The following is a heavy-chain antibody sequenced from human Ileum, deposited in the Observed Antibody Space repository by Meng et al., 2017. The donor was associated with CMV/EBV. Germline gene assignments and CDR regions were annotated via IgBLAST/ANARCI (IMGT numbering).Heavy chain of an antibody. CDR1: SASITPYS. CDR2: IDTAGPT. V-gene: IGHV4-4*07. Sequence: LPESGPGLVQPPETLSLTCTISSASITPYSWNWNRQPAGTWLECIGRIDTAGPTDYNPSLKSRVTMSVDMSKNQFFLNLSSVTAADTAVYYCARGQTVRGFEYWGLGILVTVSS. CDR3: ARGQTVRGFEY. D-gene: IGHD3-10*01. J-gene: IGHJ4*02.